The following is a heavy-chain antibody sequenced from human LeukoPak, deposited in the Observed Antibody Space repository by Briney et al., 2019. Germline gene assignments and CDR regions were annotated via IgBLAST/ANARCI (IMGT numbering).Heavy chain of an antibody. D-gene: IGHD6-13*01. CDR2: ISSSSSYI. J-gene: IGHJ2*01. CDR3: AREMRLIGSSSPWYFDL. CDR1: GFTFSSYS. Sequence: GGSLRLSCAASGFTFSSYSMNWVRQAPGKGLEWVSSISSSSSYIYYADSVKGRFTISRDNAKNSLYLQMNSLRAEDTAVYYCAREMRLIGSSSPWYFDLWGRGTLVTVSS. V-gene: IGHV3-21*01.